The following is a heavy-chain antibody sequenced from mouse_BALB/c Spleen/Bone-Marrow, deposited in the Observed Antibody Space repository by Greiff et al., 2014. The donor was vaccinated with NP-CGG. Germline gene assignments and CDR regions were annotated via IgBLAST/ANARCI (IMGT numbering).Heavy chain of an antibody. CDR3: AREGNYDYAWFAY. CDR1: GYSFTGYT. CDR2: INPYNGGT. V-gene: IGHV1-26*01. D-gene: IGHD2-4*01. Sequence: VQLQQPGPELVKPGASVKISCKASGYSFTGYTMNWVKQSHGKNLEWIGLINPYNGGTSYSQKFKGKATLTVDKSSSTAYMELLSLTSEDSAVYYCAREGNYDYAWFAYWGQGTLVTVSA. J-gene: IGHJ3*01.